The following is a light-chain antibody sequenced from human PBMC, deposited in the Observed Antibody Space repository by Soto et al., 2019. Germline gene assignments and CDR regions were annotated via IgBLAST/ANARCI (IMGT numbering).Light chain of an antibody. Sequence: QSVLTQPPSVSGAPGQRVSISCTGSSSNIGAGYNVHWYQQLPGTAPKVLIYANNNRPSGVPDRFSASKSGTSASLAITGLQAEDEADYYCQSYDTSLSGFYVFGIGTKVTVL. CDR2: ANN. CDR1: SSNIGAGYN. CDR3: QSYDTSLSGFYV. V-gene: IGLV1-40*01. J-gene: IGLJ1*01.